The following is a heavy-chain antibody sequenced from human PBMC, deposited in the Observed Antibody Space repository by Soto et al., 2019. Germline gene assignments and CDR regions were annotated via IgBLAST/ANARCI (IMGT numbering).Heavy chain of an antibody. CDR1: GYTFSDYF. CDR2: INPKTGST. D-gene: IGHD6-6*01. Sequence: QVQLVQSGAEVKMPGASVKVSCKASGYTFSDYFVHWIRQAPGQGLEWVAWINPKTGSTLYAQKFRGRVNLASDPSINTSYMEVTSLTSDDTAVYYCARTPQSAHHDYWGQGTLVPVSS. J-gene: IGHJ4*02. CDR3: ARTPQSAHHDY. V-gene: IGHV1-2*02.